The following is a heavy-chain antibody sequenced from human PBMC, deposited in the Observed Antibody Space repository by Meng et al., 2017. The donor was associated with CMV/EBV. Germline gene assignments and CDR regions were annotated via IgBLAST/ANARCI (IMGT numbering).Heavy chain of an antibody. J-gene: IGHJ4*02. D-gene: IGHD3-22*01. CDR1: GGSFSGYY. CDR3: ARVWDSGWDY. Sequence: HVQVQPWAAGLLKPSDPLFLTRSVFGGSFSGYYWSWIRQHPGKGLKWIGEINHSGITNYTPSLKSRVTISVDTSKNQFSLKLSSVTAADTAVYYCARVWDSGWDYWGQGTLVTVSS. CDR2: INHSGIT. V-gene: IGHV4-34*01.